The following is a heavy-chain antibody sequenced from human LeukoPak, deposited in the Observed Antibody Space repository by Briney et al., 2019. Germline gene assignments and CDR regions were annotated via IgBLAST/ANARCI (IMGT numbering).Heavy chain of an antibody. J-gene: IGHJ6*02. Sequence: GWSLRLSCAASGFSVSRNYMSWVRQAPGTGLEWVSVIYSGGSTYYADSVKGRFTIARHNSKNTLYLQMNSLRAEDTAVYYCARELVETVVVPAAKPNYYYHGMDVWGQGTTVTVSS. CDR3: ARELVETVVVPAAKPNYYYHGMDV. CDR2: IYSGGST. V-gene: IGHV3-53*04. CDR1: GFSVSRNY. D-gene: IGHD2-2*03.